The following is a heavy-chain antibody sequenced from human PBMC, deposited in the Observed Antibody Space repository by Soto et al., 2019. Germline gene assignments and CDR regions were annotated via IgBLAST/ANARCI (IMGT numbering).Heavy chain of an antibody. V-gene: IGHV1-69*12. D-gene: IGHD5-12*01. J-gene: IGHJ4*02. CDR2: IVPIVDTS. CDR1: GGTFSSYA. CDR3: VRVVAIPGYPDN. Sequence: QVQLVQSGAEVRQPASSVKVSCKTSGGTFSSYAISWVRQAPGQGLEWMGGIVPIVDTSTYAQKFQGRVTLTADGSTSTVYMELSSLRSDGTAVYYCVRVVAIPGYPDNWGQGTLVTVSS.